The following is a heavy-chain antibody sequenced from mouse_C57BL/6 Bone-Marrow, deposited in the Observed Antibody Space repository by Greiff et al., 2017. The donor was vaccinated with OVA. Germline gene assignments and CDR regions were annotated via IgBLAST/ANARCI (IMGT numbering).Heavy chain of an antibody. Sequence: QVQLQQPGAELVKPGASVKMSCKASGYTFTSYWITWVKQRPGQGLEWIGDIYPGSGSTNYNEQFKSKATLTVDTSSSTAYMQRSSLTSEDSAVYDCASETTVAGFDVWGTGTTVTVSA. CDR3: ASETTVAGFDV. J-gene: IGHJ1*03. D-gene: IGHD1-1*01. CDR1: GYTFTSYW. V-gene: IGHV1-55*01. CDR2: IYPGSGST.